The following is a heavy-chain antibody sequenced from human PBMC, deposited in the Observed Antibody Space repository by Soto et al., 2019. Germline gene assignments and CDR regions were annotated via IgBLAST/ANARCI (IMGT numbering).Heavy chain of an antibody. CDR2: ISYDGSNK. Sequence: QVQLVESGGGVVQPGRSLRLSCAASGFTFSSYAMHWVRQAPGKGLEWVAVISYDGSNKYYADSVKGRFTISRDNSKNTLYLQMNSLRAEDTAVYYCARDLEDGGASPGRYYGMDVWGQGTTVTVSS. V-gene: IGHV3-30-3*01. CDR3: ARDLEDGGASPGRYYGMDV. D-gene: IGHD3-16*01. J-gene: IGHJ6*02. CDR1: GFTFSSYA.